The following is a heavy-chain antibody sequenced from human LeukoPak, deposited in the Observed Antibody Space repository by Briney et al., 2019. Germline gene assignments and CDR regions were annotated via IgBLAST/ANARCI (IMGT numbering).Heavy chain of an antibody. CDR2: TSANNGNT. Sequence: ASVKVSCKASGYTFTSYGTSWVRQAPGQGLEWMGWTSANNGNTNSAQKFQGRVTMTTDTSTSTAYMELRSLRSDDTAVYYCARDFFHGHCAGLSCFLLDYWGQGSLVTVSS. CDR3: ARDFFHGHCAGLSCFLLDY. J-gene: IGHJ4*02. CDR1: GYTFTSYG. D-gene: IGHD2-15*01. V-gene: IGHV1-18*01.